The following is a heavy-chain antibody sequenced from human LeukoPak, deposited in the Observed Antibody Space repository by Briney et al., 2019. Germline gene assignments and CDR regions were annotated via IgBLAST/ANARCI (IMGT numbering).Heavy chain of an antibody. CDR3: AKGIVVVPAAIPGFDY. CDR2: ISGSGGST. Sequence: PGGSLRLSCAASGFTFSSYAMSWVRQAPGKGLEWVSAISGSGGSTYYADSVKGRFTISRDNSKNTLYLQMNSLRAEDTAVYYCAKGIVVVPAAIPGFDYWGQGTLVTVSS. V-gene: IGHV3-23*01. D-gene: IGHD2-2*02. J-gene: IGHJ4*02. CDR1: GFTFSSYA.